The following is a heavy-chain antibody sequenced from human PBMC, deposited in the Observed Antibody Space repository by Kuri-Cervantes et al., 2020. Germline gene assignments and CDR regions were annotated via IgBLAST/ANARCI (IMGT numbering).Heavy chain of an antibody. CDR3: ARDPHYNDPSNGWLYFGFDP. CDR1: GFTFSSYW. J-gene: IGHJ5*02. Sequence: GESLKISCAASGFTFSSYWMSWVRQAPGKGLAWVSGIKGDGSATTYADAVKGRFTVSRDIVKSTVYLEMSGLRAEDTAVYYCARDPHYNDPSNGWLYFGFDPWGPGTRVTVSS. CDR2: IKGDGSAT. V-gene: IGHV3-74*01. D-gene: IGHD3-10*01.